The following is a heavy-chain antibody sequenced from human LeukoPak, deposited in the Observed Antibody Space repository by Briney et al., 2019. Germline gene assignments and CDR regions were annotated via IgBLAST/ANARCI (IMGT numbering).Heavy chain of an antibody. CDR1: GGSISSGSYY. D-gene: IGHD1-26*01. V-gene: IGHV4-61*09. CDR3: ARVGEPYSYYYYMDV. J-gene: IGHJ6*03. Sequence: PSQTLSLTCTVSGGSISSGSYYWSWIRQPAGKGLEWIGHIYTSGSTNYNPSLKSRVTISVDTSKNQFSLKLSSVTAADTAVYYCARVGEPYSYYYYMDVWAKGTTVTISS. CDR2: IYTSGST.